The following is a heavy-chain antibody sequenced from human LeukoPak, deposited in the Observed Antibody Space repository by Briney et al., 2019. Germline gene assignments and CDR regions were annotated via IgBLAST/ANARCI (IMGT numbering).Heavy chain of an antibody. J-gene: IGHJ1*01. D-gene: IGHD3-10*01. Sequence: SVKASCKASGGAFSNYAMNWVRQAPGQGLEWMGGIIPLLGTPSYAQKFQGRVTITADESTTTAYMELSSLRSEDTAVYYCARWTHGSGAGFFIHWGQGTLVTVSS. CDR2: IIPLLGTP. V-gene: IGHV1-69*01. CDR3: ARWTHGSGAGFFIH. CDR1: GGAFSNYA.